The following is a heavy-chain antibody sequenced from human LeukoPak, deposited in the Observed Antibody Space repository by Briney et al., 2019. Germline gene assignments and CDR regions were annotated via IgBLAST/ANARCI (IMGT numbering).Heavy chain of an antibody. D-gene: IGHD2-2*01. J-gene: IGHJ4*02. CDR3: ARRYCSSTSCLLDY. Sequence: PGGSPRLSCAASGFTFSSYEMNRVRQAPGKGLEWVSYISSTSGSTIYYADSVKGRFTISRDNAKNSLYLQMNSLRAEDTAVYYCARRYCSSTSCLLDYWGQGTLVTVSS. CDR2: ISSTSGSTI. V-gene: IGHV3-48*03. CDR1: GFTFSSYE.